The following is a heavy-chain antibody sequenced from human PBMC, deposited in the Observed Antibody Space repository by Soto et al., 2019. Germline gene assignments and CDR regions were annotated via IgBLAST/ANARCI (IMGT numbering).Heavy chain of an antibody. J-gene: IGHJ4*02. CDR2: INHSGST. D-gene: IGHD2-2*01. CDR3: ARGNRRYLGYCSSTSRPYYLDY. CDR1: GGSFSGYY. V-gene: IGHV4-34*01. Sequence: SETLSLTCAVYGGSFSGYYWSWIRQPPGKGLEWIGEINHSGSTNYNPSLKSRVTISVDTSKNQFSLKLSSVTAADTAVYYCARGNRRYLGYCSSTSRPYYLDYWGQGTLVTVSS.